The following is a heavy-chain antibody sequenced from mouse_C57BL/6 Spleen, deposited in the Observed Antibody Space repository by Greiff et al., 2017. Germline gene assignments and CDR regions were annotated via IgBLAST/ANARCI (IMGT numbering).Heavy chain of an antibody. CDR1: GYTFTSYW. Sequence: QVQLQQSGAELVKPGASVKMSCKASGYTFTSYWITWVKQRPGQGLEWIGDIYPGSGSTNYNEKFKSKATLTEDTSSSTAYMQLSSLTSEDSAVYYCASDYYGSGYYFDYWGQGTTLTVSS. J-gene: IGHJ2*01. V-gene: IGHV1-55*01. D-gene: IGHD1-1*01. CDR2: IYPGSGST. CDR3: ASDYYGSGYYFDY.